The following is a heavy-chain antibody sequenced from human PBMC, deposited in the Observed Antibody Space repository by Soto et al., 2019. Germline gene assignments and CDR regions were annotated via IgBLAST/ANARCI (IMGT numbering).Heavy chain of an antibody. Sequence: GGSLRLSCAASGFIFSNYAMIWVRQAPGKGLEWVSGISGSGGDTYYADSVKGRFTITRDNSKNTMSLQLNSLRAEDTAVFYCGKLLEASGLVTSYIDFLGQGSPFTVSS. CDR3: GKLLEASGLVTSYIDF. D-gene: IGHD1-26*01. J-gene: IGHJ4*02. CDR2: ISGSGGDT. V-gene: IGHV3-23*01. CDR1: GFIFSNYA.